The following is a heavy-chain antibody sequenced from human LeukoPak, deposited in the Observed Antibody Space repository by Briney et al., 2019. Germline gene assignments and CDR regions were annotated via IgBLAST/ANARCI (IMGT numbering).Heavy chain of an antibody. D-gene: IGHD5-18*01. CDR1: GYTFTSYD. CDR3: ARRGYGRSKYYFDY. V-gene: IGHV1-8*03. J-gene: IGHJ4*02. CDR2: MNPNSGNT. Sequence: VASVKVSCKASGYTFTSYDINWVRQATGQGLEWMGWMNPNSGNTGYAQKFQGRVTITRNTSISTAYMELSSLRSEDTAVYYCARRGYGRSKYYFDYWGQGTLVTVSS.